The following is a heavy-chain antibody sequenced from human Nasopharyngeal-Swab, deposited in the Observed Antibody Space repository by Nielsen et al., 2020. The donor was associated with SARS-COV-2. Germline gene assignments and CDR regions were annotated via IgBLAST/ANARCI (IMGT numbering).Heavy chain of an antibody. CDR2: IYRGGNT. CDR3: ARRVSSDWSLDY. D-gene: IGHD6-19*01. CDR1: GFTLSSNY. Sequence: LSLTCAASGFTLSSNYMSCVRQAPGKGLEWVSVIYRGGNTYYADTVKGRFTISRDNSKNTLYLQMNSLRAEDTAVYYCARRVSSDWSLDYWGQGTLVTVSS. V-gene: IGHV3-53*01. J-gene: IGHJ4*02.